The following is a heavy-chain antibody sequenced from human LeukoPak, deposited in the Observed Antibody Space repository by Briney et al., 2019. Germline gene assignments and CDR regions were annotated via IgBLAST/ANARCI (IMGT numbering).Heavy chain of an antibody. Sequence: PGGSLRLSCAASGFTFSSNWMHWVRQAPGKGLVWVSRIKGDGSSTSYADSVKGRFTIPRDNAKNTLFLQMNSLRAEDTAVYYCVRDGVGAPPFDYWGQGALVTVSS. D-gene: IGHD1-26*01. V-gene: IGHV3-74*01. J-gene: IGHJ4*02. CDR3: VRDGVGAPPFDY. CDR1: GFTFSSNW. CDR2: IKGDGSST.